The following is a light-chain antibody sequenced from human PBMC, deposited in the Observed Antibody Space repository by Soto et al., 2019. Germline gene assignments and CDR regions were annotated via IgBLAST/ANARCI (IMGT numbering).Light chain of an antibody. Sequence: EIVLTQSPGTLSLSPGKRATLSCRASQSGTSSYLAWYQKKPGQAPRLLIYGASNRANGIPDRFSGSGSGTDFTLTISNLEPEDFAVYYCQHYGSSPYTFGQGTKLEIK. CDR1: QSGTSSY. CDR3: QHYGSSPYT. CDR2: GAS. V-gene: IGKV3-20*01. J-gene: IGKJ2*01.